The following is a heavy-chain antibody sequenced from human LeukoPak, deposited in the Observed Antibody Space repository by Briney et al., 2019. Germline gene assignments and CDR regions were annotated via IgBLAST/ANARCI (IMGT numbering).Heavy chain of an antibody. D-gene: IGHD2-15*01. CDR3: ARAPSGLDY. J-gene: IGHJ4*02. V-gene: IGHV3-72*01. Sequence: GGSLRLSCAVSRFTLIDHNMDWVRQAPGKGLDGVGRTTNKAHSYTTEYAASVKGRFTISRDDSQNSLYLQMNSLKTENTAVYYCARAPSGLDYWGQGILVTVSS. CDR2: TTNKAHSYTT. CDR1: RFTLIDHN.